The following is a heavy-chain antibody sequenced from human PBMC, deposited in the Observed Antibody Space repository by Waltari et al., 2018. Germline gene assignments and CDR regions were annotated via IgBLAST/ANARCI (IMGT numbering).Heavy chain of an antibody. CDR1: GGSISSGSYY. CDR2: IYTSGNT. CDR3: ARDRAYYYDSSGFDAFDI. D-gene: IGHD3-22*01. J-gene: IGHJ3*02. Sequence: QVQLQESGPGLVKPSQTLSLTCTVSGGSISSGSYYWSWIRQPAGRGLEWIGRIYTSGNTNYNPSLKSRVTISLDTAKNQCSLKLSSVTAADTAVYYCARDRAYYYDSSGFDAFDIWGQGTMVTVSS. V-gene: IGHV4-61*02.